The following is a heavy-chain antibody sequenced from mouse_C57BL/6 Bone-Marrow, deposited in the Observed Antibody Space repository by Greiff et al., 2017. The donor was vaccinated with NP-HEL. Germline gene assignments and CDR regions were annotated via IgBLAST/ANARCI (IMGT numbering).Heavy chain of an antibody. CDR1: GFTFSSYA. CDR3: ARAHYYGSSPHFDD. J-gene: IGHJ2*01. CDR2: ISDGGSYT. D-gene: IGHD1-1*01. Sequence: EVMLVESGGGLVKPGGSLKLSCAASGFTFSSYAMSWVRQTPEKRLEWVATISDGGSYTYYPDNVKGRFTISRDNAKNNLYLQMSHLKAEDTAMYYCARAHYYGSSPHFDDWGQGTTLTVSS. V-gene: IGHV5-4*03.